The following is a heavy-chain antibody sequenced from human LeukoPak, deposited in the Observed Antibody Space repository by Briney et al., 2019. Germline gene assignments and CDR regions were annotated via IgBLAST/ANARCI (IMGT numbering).Heavy chain of an antibody. D-gene: IGHD1-14*01. Sequence: GGSLRLTCAGSGFTFGGYGMHWFRQTPGKGLEWVAVIAYDGSRAFYADSVKGRFTISRDNSKNTMSVQMDDLRAEDTAVYYCTRYNNDHFDYWGQGTLVTVSS. CDR2: IAYDGSRA. V-gene: IGHV3-33*01. CDR1: GFTFGGYG. CDR3: TRYNNDHFDY. J-gene: IGHJ4*02.